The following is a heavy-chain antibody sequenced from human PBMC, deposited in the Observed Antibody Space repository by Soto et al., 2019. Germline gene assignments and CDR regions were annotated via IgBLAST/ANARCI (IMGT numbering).Heavy chain of an antibody. J-gene: IGHJ6*03. CDR3: ARGAVDYYYYYMDV. Sequence: QVQLVESGGGVVQPGRSLRLSCAASGFIFSSYGMHWVRQAPGKGLEWVAVIWYDGSNKYYADSVKGRFTISRDNSKNTLYLQMNSLRAEDTAVYYCARGAVDYYYYYMDVWGKGTTVTVSS. V-gene: IGHV3-33*01. CDR2: IWYDGSNK. CDR1: GFIFSSYG.